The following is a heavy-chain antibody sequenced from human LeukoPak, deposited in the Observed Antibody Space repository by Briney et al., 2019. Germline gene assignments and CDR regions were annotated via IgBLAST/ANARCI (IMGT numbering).Heavy chain of an antibody. Sequence: GGSLRLSCAASGFIFSSYSMNWVRQAPGKGLEWVSYISSSSSTIYYADSVKGRFTISRDNAKNSLYLQMNSLRAEDTAVYYCARGYYDFWSGLTSYYYYYMDVWGKGTTVTVSS. V-gene: IGHV3-48*04. D-gene: IGHD3-3*01. CDR2: ISSSSSTI. J-gene: IGHJ6*03. CDR1: GFIFSSYS. CDR3: ARGYYDFWSGLTSYYYYYMDV.